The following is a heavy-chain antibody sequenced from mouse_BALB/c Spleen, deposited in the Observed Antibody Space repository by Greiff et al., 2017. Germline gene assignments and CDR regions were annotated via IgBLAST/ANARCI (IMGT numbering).Heavy chain of an antibody. V-gene: IGHV5-6-4*01. Sequence: EVQRVESGGGLVKPGGSLKLSCAASGFTFSSYTMSWVRQTPEKRLEWVATISSGGSYTYYPDSVKGRFTISRDNAKNTLYLQMSSLKSEDTAMYDCTRNYGYNYWGQGTTLTVSS. D-gene: IGHD1-2*01. CDR1: GFTFSSYT. J-gene: IGHJ2*01. CDR2: ISSGGSYT. CDR3: TRNYGYNY.